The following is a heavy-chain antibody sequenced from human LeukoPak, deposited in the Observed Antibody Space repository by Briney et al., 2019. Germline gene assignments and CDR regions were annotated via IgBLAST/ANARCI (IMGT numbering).Heavy chain of an antibody. CDR1: GFTFSKHW. D-gene: IGHD3-10*01. V-gene: IGHV4-39*01. CDR3: ASPAGGSGSFDAFDI. CDR2: IYYSGST. Sequence: GSLRLSCAASGFTFSKHWMSWIRQPPGKGLEWIGSIYYSGSTYYNPSLKSRVTISVDTSKNQFSLKLSSVTAADTAVYYCASPAGGSGSFDAFDIWGQGTMVTVSS. J-gene: IGHJ3*02.